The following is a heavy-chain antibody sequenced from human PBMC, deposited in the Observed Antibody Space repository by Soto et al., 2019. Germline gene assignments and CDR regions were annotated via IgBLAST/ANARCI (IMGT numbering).Heavy chain of an antibody. CDR3: VRVVAIPGYPDN. Sequence: QVQLVQSGAEVRQPASSVKVSCKTSGGTFSSYAFSWVRQAPGQGLEWMGGIVPIVDTSTYAQKFQGRVTITADESTRTVYMELSSLRSDDTAVYYCVRVVAIPGYPDNWGQGTLVTVSS. CDR1: GGTFSSYA. V-gene: IGHV1-69*12. J-gene: IGHJ4*02. D-gene: IGHD5-12*01. CDR2: IVPIVDTS.